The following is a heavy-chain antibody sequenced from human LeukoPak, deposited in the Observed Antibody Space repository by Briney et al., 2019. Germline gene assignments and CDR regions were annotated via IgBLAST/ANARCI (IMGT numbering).Heavy chain of an antibody. D-gene: IGHD6-19*01. CDR2: LYSGGSI. V-gene: IGHV3-53*01. CDR3: ARAAVAGDYFDY. Sequence: GGSLRLSCAAPGFTVMSWVRQAPGKGLEWVSALYSGGSIYYADSVKGRFTISRDNSKNTLYLQMNSLRAEDTAVYYCARAAVAGDYFDYWGQGTLVTVSS. CDR1: GFTV. J-gene: IGHJ4*02.